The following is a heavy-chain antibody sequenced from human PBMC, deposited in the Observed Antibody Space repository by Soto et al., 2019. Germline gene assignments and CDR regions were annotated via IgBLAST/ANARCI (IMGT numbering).Heavy chain of an antibody. CDR2: IWYDGSNK. V-gene: IGHV3-33*01. CDR3: ASCHDYGDHAADY. D-gene: IGHD4-17*01. J-gene: IGHJ4*02. Sequence: QVQLVESGGGVVQPGRSLRLSCTASGFTFSNYAMHWVRQAPGKGLEWVAVIWYDGSNKYYADSVKGRFTISRDNSKNTLYLQMNSLRDEDPAVYYCASCHDYGDHAADYWGQGTLVTVSS. CDR1: GFTFSNYA.